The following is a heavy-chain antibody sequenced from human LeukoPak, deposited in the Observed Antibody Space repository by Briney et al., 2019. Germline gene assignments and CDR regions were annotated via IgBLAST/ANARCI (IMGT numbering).Heavy chain of an antibody. J-gene: IGHJ4*02. CDR3: AKDRRGYTYNFDY. Sequence: GGSLRLSCAASGFNFSSFGMHWVRQAPGKGLEWVAVISYDGSNRYYADPVKGRFTLSRDNSKNTLYLQMNSLRADDTAVYYCAKDRRGYTYNFDYWGQGTLVTVSS. CDR2: ISYDGSNR. D-gene: IGHD5-18*01. CDR1: GFNFSSFG. V-gene: IGHV3-30*18.